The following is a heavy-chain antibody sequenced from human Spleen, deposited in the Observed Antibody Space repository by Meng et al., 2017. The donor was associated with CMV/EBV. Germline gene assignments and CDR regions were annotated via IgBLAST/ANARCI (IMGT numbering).Heavy chain of an antibody. CDR1: LKPNKVV. D-gene: IGHD6-19*01. V-gene: IGHV2-5*02. CDR3: AHTPSGFNGWYAPIFDY. J-gene: IGHJ4*02. Sequence: LKPNKVVVGLIRQPPGQALEWLALIYWDDDKRYSPSLKSRLTITKDSSRNQVVLTVTNMDPVDTATYYCAHTPSGFNGWYAPIFDYWGQGALVTVSS. CDR2: IYWDDDK.